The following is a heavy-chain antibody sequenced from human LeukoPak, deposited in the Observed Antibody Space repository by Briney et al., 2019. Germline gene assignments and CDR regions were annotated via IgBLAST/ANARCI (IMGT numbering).Heavy chain of an antibody. V-gene: IGHV1-8*01. D-gene: IGHD5-12*01. CDR2: MNPNSGNT. Sequence: ASVKVSCKASGYTFTSYDINWVRQATGQGLEWMGWMNPNSGNTGYAQKFQGRVTMTRNTSISTAYMELSSLRPEDTAVYYCAAYSGYTGYYYYYYGMDVWGQGTTVTVSS. CDR3: AAYSGYTGYYYYYYGMDV. J-gene: IGHJ6*02. CDR1: GYTFTSYD.